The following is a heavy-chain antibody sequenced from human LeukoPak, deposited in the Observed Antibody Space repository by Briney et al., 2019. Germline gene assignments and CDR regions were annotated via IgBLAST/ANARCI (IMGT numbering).Heavy chain of an antibody. V-gene: IGHV3-33*01. D-gene: IGHD3-3*01. Sequence: GGSLRLSCSASGFNFETHAMHWVRQAPGKGLEWVAMIWRGGNYKFYADSVKGRISISRDDSRSAMYLQMDSLRGEDAAVYYCVTDPQRVGGAFWSWGQGALATVSS. J-gene: IGHJ5*02. CDR3: VTDPQRVGGAFWS. CDR2: IWRGGNYK. CDR1: GFNFETHA.